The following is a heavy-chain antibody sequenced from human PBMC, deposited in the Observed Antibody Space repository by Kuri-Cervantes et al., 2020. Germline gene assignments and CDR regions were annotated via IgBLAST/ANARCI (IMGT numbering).Heavy chain of an antibody. Sequence: ASVKVSCKASGYTFTGYYMHWVRQAPGQGLEWMGWINPNSGGTNYAQKFQGRVTMTRDTSISTAYMELSRLRSDDTAVYYCAREGVGDYDFWSGYYGGWFDPWGQGTLVTVSS. CDR3: AREGVGDYDFWSGYYGGWFDP. J-gene: IGHJ5*02. V-gene: IGHV1-2*02. CDR2: INPNSGGT. CDR1: GYTFTGYY. D-gene: IGHD3-3*01.